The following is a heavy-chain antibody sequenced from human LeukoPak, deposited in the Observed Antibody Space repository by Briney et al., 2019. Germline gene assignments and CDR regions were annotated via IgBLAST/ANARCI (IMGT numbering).Heavy chain of an antibody. CDR2: IRSKTNDYAT. CDR1: GFTFSGSA. J-gene: IGHJ6*02. D-gene: IGHD2-2*01. CDR3: IRGSSNNYYHGMDV. V-gene: IGHV3-73*01. Sequence: PGGSLKLSCAASGFTFSGSAMHWVRQASGKGLGWVGRIRSKTNDYATAYVASVKDRFTISRDDSKNTAYLQMNSLKTEDTAVYYCIRGSSNNYYHGMDVWGQGTTVTVSS.